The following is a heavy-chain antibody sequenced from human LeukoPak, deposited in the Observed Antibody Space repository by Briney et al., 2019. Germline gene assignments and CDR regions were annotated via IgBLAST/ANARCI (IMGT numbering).Heavy chain of an antibody. CDR2: IYYSGST. J-gene: IGHJ4*02. Sequence: SETLSLTCTVSGDSVSGYYWSWIRQPPGKGLEWIGYIYYSGSTNYNPSLESRVTISVDTSKKQFFLKLSSVTAAGTALYYCARHSSLGHFDFWGQGTLVTVSS. CDR1: GDSVSGYY. V-gene: IGHV4-59*08. CDR3: ARHSSLGHFDF.